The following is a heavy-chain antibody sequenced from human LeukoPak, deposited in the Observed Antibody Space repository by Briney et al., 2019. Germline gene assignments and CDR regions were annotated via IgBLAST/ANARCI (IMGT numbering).Heavy chain of an antibody. Sequence: PGGSLRLSCVAFGFTFTSYWMNWVRQAPGKGLEWVSYISISGSIIYYADSVKGRFTISRDNAKNSLYLQMNSLRAEDTAVYYCARDAAAVAGLGYFDYWGQGPLVTVSS. CDR3: ARDAAAVAGLGYFDY. CDR1: GFTFTSYW. V-gene: IGHV3-48*03. J-gene: IGHJ4*02. CDR2: ISISGSII. D-gene: IGHD6-19*01.